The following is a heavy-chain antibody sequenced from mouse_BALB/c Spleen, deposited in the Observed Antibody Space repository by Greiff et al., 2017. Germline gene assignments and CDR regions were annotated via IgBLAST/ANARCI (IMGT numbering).Heavy chain of an antibody. V-gene: IGHV3-2*02. D-gene: IGHD2-3*01. CDR3: ASPYDGYYDSYAMDY. Sequence: EVQRVESGPGLVKPSQSLSLTCTVTGYSITSDYAWNWIRQFPGNKLEWMGYISYSGSTSYNPSLKSRISITRDTSKNQFFLQLNSVTTEDTATYYCASPYDGYYDSYAMDYWGQGTSVTVSS. CDR2: ISYSGST. CDR1: GYSITSDYA. J-gene: IGHJ4*01.